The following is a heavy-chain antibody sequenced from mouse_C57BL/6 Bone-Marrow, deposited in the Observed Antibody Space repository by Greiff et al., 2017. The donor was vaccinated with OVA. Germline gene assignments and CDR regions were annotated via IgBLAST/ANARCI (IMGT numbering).Heavy chain of an antibody. CDR2: IDPENGAT. CDR3: TTWLLLLHARDY. J-gene: IGHJ4*01. CDR1: GFNIKDDY. D-gene: IGHD1-1*01. Sequence: EVKLQESGAELVRPGASVKLSCTASGFNIKDDYMHWVKQRPEQGLEWIGWIDPENGATEYASQFQGKAPITADTSSNTAYLQLSSLTSEDTAVYYCTTWLLLLHARDYWGQGTSVTVSS. V-gene: IGHV14-4*01.